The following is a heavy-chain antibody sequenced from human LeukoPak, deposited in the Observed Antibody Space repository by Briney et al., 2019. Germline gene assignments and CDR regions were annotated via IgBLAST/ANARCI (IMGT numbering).Heavy chain of an antibody. J-gene: IGHJ5*02. CDR2: ISAYNGNT. D-gene: IGHD6-13*01. CDR1: GYTFTSYG. V-gene: IGHV1-18*01. Sequence: GASVKVSCKASGYTFTSYGISWVRQAPGQGLEWMGWISAYNGNTNYAQKLQGRVTMTTDTSTSTAYMELRSLRSDDTAVYYCARDGSHSSSWSHNWFDPWGQGTLVTVSS. CDR3: ARDGSHSSSWSHNWFDP.